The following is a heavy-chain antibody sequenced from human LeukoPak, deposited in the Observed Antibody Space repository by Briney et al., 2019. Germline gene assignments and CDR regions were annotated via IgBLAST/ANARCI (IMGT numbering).Heavy chain of an antibody. CDR3: AREGRGQQLTPIDY. J-gene: IGHJ4*02. CDR2: IFYSGST. V-gene: IGHV4-39*07. Sequence: SETLSLTCTVSGGSISNTIYYWGWIRQPPGKGLQWIGSIFYSGSTYYNPSLKSRVTISVDTSTNQFSLKVNSLTTADTAVYYCAREGRGQQLTPIDYWGPGALVIVSS. CDR1: GGSISNTIYY. D-gene: IGHD6-13*01.